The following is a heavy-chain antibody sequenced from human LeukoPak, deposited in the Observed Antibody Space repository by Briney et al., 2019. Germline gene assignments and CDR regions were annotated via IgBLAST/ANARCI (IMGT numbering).Heavy chain of an antibody. CDR1: GFTFSNYD. V-gene: IGHV3-23*01. CDR2: ISGSGDTT. J-gene: IGHJ4*02. CDR3: AKGVVVAPDVTPFDY. Sequence: GGSLRLSCAASGFTFSNYDIHWVRQAPGKGLEWVSTISGSGDTTYYADSVKGRFTISRDNSKNTLYLQMNSLRAEDTAVYYCAKGVVVAPDVTPFDYWGQGTLVTVSS. D-gene: IGHD2-2*01.